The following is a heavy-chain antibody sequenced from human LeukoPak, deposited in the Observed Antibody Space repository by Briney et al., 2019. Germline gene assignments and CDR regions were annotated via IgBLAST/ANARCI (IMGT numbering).Heavy chain of an antibody. CDR2: MYSSGST. J-gene: IGHJ2*01. CDR1: GGSIISNY. D-gene: IGHD2-15*01. V-gene: IGHV4-4*07. CDR3: ARQRAPGGTVLWYFDI. Sequence: SETLSPTCTVSGGSIISNYWSWIRQPAGKGLEWIGRMYSSGSTVYNPSLKSRVTMSIDTSKNQFSLKLSSVTAADTAVYYCARQRAPGGTVLWYFDIWGRGKLVTVSS.